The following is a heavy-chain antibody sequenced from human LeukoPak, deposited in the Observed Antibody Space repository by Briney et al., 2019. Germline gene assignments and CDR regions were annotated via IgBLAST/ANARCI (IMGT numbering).Heavy chain of an antibody. CDR1: GGSISRDY. CDR2: IYYSGST. V-gene: IGHV4-59*01. Sequence: PSETLSLTCTVPGGSISRDYWSWVRQPPGKGLEWIGYIYYSGSTNYNPSLKSRVTISVDTSKNQFSLKLSSVTAADTAVYYCARAYYGDYGYYYMDVWGKGTTVTVSS. D-gene: IGHD4-17*01. CDR3: ARAYYGDYGYYYMDV. J-gene: IGHJ6*03.